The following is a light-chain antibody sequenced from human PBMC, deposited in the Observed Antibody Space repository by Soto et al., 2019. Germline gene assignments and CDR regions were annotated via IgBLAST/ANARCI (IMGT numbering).Light chain of an antibody. V-gene: IGKV1-39*01. CDR1: QSISYY. Sequence: DIQMTQSPSSLSASVGDRVTITCRASQSISYYLNWYQQKPGRAPKLLIYAASSLESGVPSRFSGRGSGTDFTLSISSLQPEDFATYYCQQGHITPRTFGQGTKVEIK. CDR2: AAS. CDR3: QQGHITPRT. J-gene: IGKJ1*01.